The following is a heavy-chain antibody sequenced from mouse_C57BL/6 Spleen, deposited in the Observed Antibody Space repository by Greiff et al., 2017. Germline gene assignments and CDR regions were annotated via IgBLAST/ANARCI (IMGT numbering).Heavy chain of an antibody. CDR1: GFTFSSYA. CDR2: ISSGGDYI. V-gene: IGHV5-9-1*02. Sequence: EVMLVESGEGLVKPGGSLKLSCAASGFTFSSYAMSWVRQTPEQRLEWVAYISSGGDYIYYADTVKGRVTISRDNARNTLYLQMSSLKSEDTAMYYCTRGDYDGTAGWFAYWGQGTLVTVSA. J-gene: IGHJ3*01. CDR3: TRGDYDGTAGWFAY. D-gene: IGHD2-4*01.